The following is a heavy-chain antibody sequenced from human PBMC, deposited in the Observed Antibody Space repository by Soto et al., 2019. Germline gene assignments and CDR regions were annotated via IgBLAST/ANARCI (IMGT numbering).Heavy chain of an antibody. V-gene: IGHV3-72*01. Sequence: GGSLRLSCAASGFTFSDHYMDWVRQAPGKGLEWVGRTRNKANSYTTEYAATVKGRFTISRDDTKNSLYLQMNSLKTEDTAFYYCAREDSGVSYFDYWGQGTLVTVSS. CDR2: TRNKANSYTT. CDR1: GFTFSDHY. CDR3: AREDSGVSYFDY. J-gene: IGHJ4*02.